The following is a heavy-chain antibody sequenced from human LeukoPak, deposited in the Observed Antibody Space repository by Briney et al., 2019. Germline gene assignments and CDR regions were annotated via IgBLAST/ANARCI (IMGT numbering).Heavy chain of an antibody. V-gene: IGHV4-39*07. CDR2: IYYSGST. Sequence: SETLSLTCTVSGGSISSSSYYWGWIRQPPGKGLEWIGSIYYSGSTYYNPSLKSRVTISVDTSKNQFSLKLSSVTAADTAVYYCARENGGNSDYWGQGTLVTVSS. J-gene: IGHJ4*02. CDR1: GGSISSSSYY. CDR3: ARENGGNSDY. D-gene: IGHD4-23*01.